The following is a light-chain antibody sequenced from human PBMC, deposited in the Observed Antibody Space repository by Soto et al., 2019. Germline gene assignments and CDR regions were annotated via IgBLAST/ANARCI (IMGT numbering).Light chain of an antibody. Sequence: DIQMTQSPSTLSASVGERVTITCRASQSISSWLAWYQQKPGKAPKLLIYDASSLKSGVPARFSGSGSGTEFTLTISSLQPDDFATYYCQQYNTYSTFGQGTLLAI. V-gene: IGKV1-5*01. CDR3: QQYNTYST. CDR1: QSISSW. J-gene: IGKJ5*01. CDR2: DAS.